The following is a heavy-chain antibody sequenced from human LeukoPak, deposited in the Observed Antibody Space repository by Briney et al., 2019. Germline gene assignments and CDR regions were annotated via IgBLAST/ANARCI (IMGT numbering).Heavy chain of an antibody. D-gene: IGHD3-22*01. J-gene: IGHJ4*02. CDR3: ARDLSSGRSFDY. CDR2: ISYDGSNK. Sequence: PGGSLRLSCAASGFTFSSYAMSWVRQAPGKGLEWVAVISYDGSNKYYADSVKGRFTISRDNSKNTLYLQMKSLRVEDTAVYYCARDLSSGRSFDYWGQGTLVTVSS. V-gene: IGHV3-30*04. CDR1: GFTFSSYA.